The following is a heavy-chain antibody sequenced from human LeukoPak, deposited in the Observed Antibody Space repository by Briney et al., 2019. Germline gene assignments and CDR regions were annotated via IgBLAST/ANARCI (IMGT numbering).Heavy chain of an antibody. J-gene: IGHJ6*04. V-gene: IGHV3-15*01. CDR3: ITQSPSGGSKKRYYYYAMDV. D-gene: IGHD6-6*01. CDR2: IKSKTDGGTT. CDR1: GFTFRNAW. Sequence: GGSLRLSCAASGFTFRNAWMSWVRQAPGKGLEWVGRIKSKTDGGTTDYAAPVKGRFTISRDDSKNTLYLQMNSLKTEDTAVYYCITQSPSGGSKKRYYYYAMDVWGKGTTVTVSS.